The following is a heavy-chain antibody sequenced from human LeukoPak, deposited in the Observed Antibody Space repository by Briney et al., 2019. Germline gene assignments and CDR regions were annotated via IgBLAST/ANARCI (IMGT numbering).Heavy chain of an antibody. CDR1: GGSISSYY. J-gene: IGHJ5*02. CDR2: IYYSGST. Sequence: PSETLSLTCTVSGGSISSYYWSWIRQPPGKGLEWIGYIYYSGSTNYNPSLKSRVTISVDTSKNQFSLKLSSVTAADTAVYYCARGFYDILTGYSNWFDPWGQGTLVTVSS. V-gene: IGHV4-59*08. CDR3: ARGFYDILTGYSNWFDP. D-gene: IGHD3-9*01.